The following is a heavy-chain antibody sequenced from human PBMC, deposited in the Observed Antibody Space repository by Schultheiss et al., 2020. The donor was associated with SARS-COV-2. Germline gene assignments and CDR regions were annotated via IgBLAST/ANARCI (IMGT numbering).Heavy chain of an antibody. J-gene: IGHJ4*02. Sequence: GSLRLSCAVSGYSISSGYYWGWIRQPPGKGLEWIGSIYHSGSTYYNPSLKSRVTISVDTSKNQFSLKLSSVTAADTAVYYCARVLAYGDLRDYWGQGTLVTVSS. V-gene: IGHV4-38-2*01. CDR1: GYSISSGYY. CDR3: ARVLAYGDLRDY. D-gene: IGHD4-17*01. CDR2: IYHSGST.